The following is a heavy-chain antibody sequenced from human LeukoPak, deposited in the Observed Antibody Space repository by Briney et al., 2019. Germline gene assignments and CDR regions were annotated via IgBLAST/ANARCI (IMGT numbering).Heavy chain of an antibody. J-gene: IGHJ5*02. CDR3: ARSMSTHESWFDP. V-gene: IGHV4-59*01. Sequence: SETLSLTRTLAGGSISSYYWSWIRQPPGEGLGWIGYIYFSGSTNYNPPLKSRVTISVDTSKTQFSLKLSSVTAADTAVYYCARSMSTHESWFDPWGQGTLVTVSS. CDR1: GGSISSYY. CDR2: IYFSGST.